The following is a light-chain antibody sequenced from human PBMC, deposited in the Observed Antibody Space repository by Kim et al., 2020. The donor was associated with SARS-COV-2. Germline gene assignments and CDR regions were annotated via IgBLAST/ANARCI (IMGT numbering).Light chain of an antibody. J-gene: IGKJ5*01. Sequence: EVVMTQSPATLSVSPGERATLSCRASQSVSNNLAWYQHKPGQAPRLLIYGASTRATGIPARFSCSGSGTEFTLTISSLQSEDFAVYYCQHYNNWPSFGQGTRLEIK. V-gene: IGKV3-15*01. CDR3: QHYNNWPS. CDR1: QSVSNN. CDR2: GAS.